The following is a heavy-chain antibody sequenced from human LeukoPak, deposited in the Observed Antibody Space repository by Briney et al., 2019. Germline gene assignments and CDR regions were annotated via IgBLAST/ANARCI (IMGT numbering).Heavy chain of an antibody. CDR3: ARHVGTPYYYYNMDV. D-gene: IGHD1-1*01. V-gene: IGHV4-39*01. CDR1: GDSISSSSYS. CDR2: MYYSGST. Sequence: SETLSLTCTVSGDSISSSSYSGGSICQPPGKGLEWIWSMYYSGSTYYHPSIKSQDTISVDTSKNQFSLKLTAVTAADPAVYYCARHVGTPYYYYNMDVWGKGTTVTVSS. J-gene: IGHJ6*03.